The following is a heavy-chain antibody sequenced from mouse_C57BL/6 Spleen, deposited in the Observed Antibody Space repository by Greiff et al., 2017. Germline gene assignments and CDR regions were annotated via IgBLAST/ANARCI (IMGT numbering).Heavy chain of an antibody. Sequence: QVQLQQPGAELVMPGASVKLSCKASGYTFTSYWMHWVKQRPGQGLEWIGEIDPSDSYTNYNQKFKGKSTLTVDKSSSTAYMQLSSLTSEDSAVYYCARGSNYVYFDVWGTGTTVTVSS. CDR3: ARGSNYVYFDV. V-gene: IGHV1-69*01. J-gene: IGHJ1*03. CDR1: GYTFTSYW. D-gene: IGHD2-5*01. CDR2: IDPSDSYT.